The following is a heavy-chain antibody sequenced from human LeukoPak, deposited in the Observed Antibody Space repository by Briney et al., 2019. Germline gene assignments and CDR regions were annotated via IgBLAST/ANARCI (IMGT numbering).Heavy chain of an antibody. CDR1: GFTFSSYE. D-gene: IGHD3-10*01. V-gene: IGHV3-48*03. J-gene: IGHJ4*02. CDR2: ISSSGSTI. CDR3: ARDSSYYGSGSFSD. Sequence: GGSLRLSCEASGFTFSSYEMNWVRQAPGKGLEWVSYISSSGSTIYYADSVKGRFTISRDNAKNSLYLQMNSLRAEDTAVYYCARDSSYYGSGSFSDWGQGTLVTVSS.